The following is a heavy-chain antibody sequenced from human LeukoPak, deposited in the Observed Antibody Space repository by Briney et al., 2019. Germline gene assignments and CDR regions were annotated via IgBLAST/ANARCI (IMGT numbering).Heavy chain of an antibody. CDR2: INHSGST. CDR1: GFTFSSYS. CDR3: ARSRVWDLSGYVSYYYYYMDV. Sequence: SGGSLGLSCAASGFTFSSYSMNWVRQAPGKGLEWIGEINHSGSTNYNPSLKSRVTISVDTSKNQFSLKLSSVTAADTAVYYCARSRVWDLSGYVSYYYYYMDVWGKGTTVTVSS. D-gene: IGHD5-12*01. J-gene: IGHJ6*03. V-gene: IGHV4-34*01.